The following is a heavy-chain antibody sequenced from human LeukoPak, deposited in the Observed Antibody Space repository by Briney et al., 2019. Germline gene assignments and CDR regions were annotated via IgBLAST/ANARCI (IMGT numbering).Heavy chain of an antibody. CDR3: AKDIRNDILTGYSGDYYMDV. V-gene: IGHV3-33*06. CDR1: GFTFSSYG. D-gene: IGHD3-9*01. CDR2: IGYDGSNK. J-gene: IGHJ6*03. Sequence: PGGSLRLSCAASGFTFSSYGMHWVRQAPGKGLEWVAVIGYDGSNKYYADSVKGRFTTSRDNSKNTLYLQMNSLRAEDTAVYYCAKDIRNDILTGYSGDYYMDVWGKGTTVTVSS.